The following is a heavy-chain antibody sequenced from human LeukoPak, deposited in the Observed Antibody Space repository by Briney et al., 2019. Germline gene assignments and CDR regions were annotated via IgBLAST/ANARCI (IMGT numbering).Heavy chain of an antibody. V-gene: IGHV3-7*03. CDR1: GFTFSSYW. Sequence: GGSLRLSCAASGFTFSSYWMSWVRQAPGKGLEWVANIKQDGSEENFVDSVKGRFTISRDNAKKSLYLQMNSLRAEDTAVYYCASGGVYDFWSGYFGPDYWGQGTLVTVSS. J-gene: IGHJ4*02. CDR3: ASGGVYDFWSGYFGPDY. CDR2: IKQDGSEE. D-gene: IGHD3-3*01.